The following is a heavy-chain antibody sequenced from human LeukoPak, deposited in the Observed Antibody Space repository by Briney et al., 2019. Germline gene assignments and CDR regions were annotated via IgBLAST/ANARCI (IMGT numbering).Heavy chain of an antibody. J-gene: IGHJ4*02. D-gene: IGHD3-22*01. Sequence: SETLSLTCTVSGGSISSYYWSWIRQPAGKGLEWIGRIYTSGSTNYNPSLKSRVTMSVDTSKNQFSLKLSSVTAADTAVYYCAREGRTYYYDSSGYYGWGQGTLVTVSS. CDR3: AREGRTYYYDSSGYYG. CDR2: IYTSGST. V-gene: IGHV4-4*07. CDR1: GGSISSYY.